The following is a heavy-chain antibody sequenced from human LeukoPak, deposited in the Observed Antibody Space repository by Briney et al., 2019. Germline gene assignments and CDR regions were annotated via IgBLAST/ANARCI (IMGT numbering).Heavy chain of an antibody. J-gene: IGHJ3*01. CDR2: IYYSGST. CDR1: CGSISSGDYY. Sequence: SGTLSLTCTVSCGSISSGDYYWSWIRQPQGKGLEWIGYIYYSGSTYYNPSLKSRVTISVDTSKNQFSLKLSSVTAADTAVYYCARDAPVGATSWGQGTMVTFSS. D-gene: IGHD1-26*01. V-gene: IGHV4-30-4*08. CDR3: ARDAPVGATS.